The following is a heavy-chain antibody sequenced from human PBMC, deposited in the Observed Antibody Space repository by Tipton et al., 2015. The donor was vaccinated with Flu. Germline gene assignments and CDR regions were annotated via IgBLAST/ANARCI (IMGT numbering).Heavy chain of an antibody. J-gene: IGHJ4*02. D-gene: IGHD6-19*01. V-gene: IGHV4-4*07. CDR3: ARGDASGCFDY. CDR1: GGSISSYY. CDR2: TYSSGST. Sequence: TLSLTCTISGGSISSYYWSWIRQPAGKGLEWIGCTYSSGSTNYNPSLKSRVTLSEDTSKNQFSLKLSSVTAAVTAVYYCARGDASGCFDYWGQGTLVTVSS.